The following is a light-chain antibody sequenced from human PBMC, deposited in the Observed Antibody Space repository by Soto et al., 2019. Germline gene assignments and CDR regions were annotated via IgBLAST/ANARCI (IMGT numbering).Light chain of an antibody. J-gene: IGLJ3*02. CDR3: GTWDSSLNIWV. V-gene: IGLV1-51*01. Sequence: QSVLTQPPSVSAAPGQTVTISCSGTSSNIGNNYVSWYQHLPGTAPKFLIYDNNKRPSGIPDRFSGSKSGTSATLGITGLQTGDEADYYCGTWDSSLNIWVFGGGTKLTVL. CDR1: SSNIGNNY. CDR2: DNN.